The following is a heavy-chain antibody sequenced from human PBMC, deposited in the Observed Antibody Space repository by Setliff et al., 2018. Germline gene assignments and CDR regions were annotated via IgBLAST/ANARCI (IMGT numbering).Heavy chain of an antibody. CDR2: IYYSGST. Sequence: SSETLSLTCTVSGGSVSSGSYYWSWIRQPPGKGLEWIGYIYYSGSTNYNPSLKSRVTISVDTSKNQFSLKLSSVTAADTAVYYCARGETSSGWYIYYYYYVDVWGKGTTVTVSS. J-gene: IGHJ6*03. CDR3: ARGETSSGWYIYYYYYVDV. CDR1: GGSVSSGSYY. D-gene: IGHD6-19*01. V-gene: IGHV4-61*01.